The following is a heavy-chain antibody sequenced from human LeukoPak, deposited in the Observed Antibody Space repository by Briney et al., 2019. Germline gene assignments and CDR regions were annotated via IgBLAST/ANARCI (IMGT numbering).Heavy chain of an antibody. V-gene: IGHV3-7*03. Sequence: PGGSLRLSCAASGFTFTNYWMSWVRQAPGKGLELVANIKQDRSEKYYVDSVKGRFTISRDNAKNSLYLQMNSLRAEDTALYYCASGGIYYGAAFDFWGQGTLVTVSS. CDR3: ASGGIYYGAAFDF. D-gene: IGHD1-26*01. J-gene: IGHJ4*02. CDR1: GFTFTNYW. CDR2: IKQDRSEK.